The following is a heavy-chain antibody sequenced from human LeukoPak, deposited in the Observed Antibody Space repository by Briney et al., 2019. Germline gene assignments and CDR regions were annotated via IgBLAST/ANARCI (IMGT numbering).Heavy chain of an antibody. CDR2: IIPIFGTA. J-gene: IGHJ5*02. CDR1: GYTFTSYY. CDR3: ARWVAGTYWFDP. V-gene: IGHV1-69*13. Sequence: ASVKVSCKASGYTFTSYYMHWVRQAPGQGLEWMGGIIPIFGTANYAQKFQGRVTITADESTSTAYMELSSLRSEDTAVYYCARWVAGTYWFDPWGQGTLVTVSS. D-gene: IGHD6-19*01.